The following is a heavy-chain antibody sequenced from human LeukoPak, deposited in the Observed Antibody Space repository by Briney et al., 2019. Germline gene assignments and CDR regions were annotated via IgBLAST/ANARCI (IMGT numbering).Heavy chain of an antibody. D-gene: IGHD3-3*01. CDR1: GGTFNNFA. Sequence: SVKVSCKASGGTFNNFAISWVRQAPGQELEWVGGVIPMSGTANYAQKFQGRVTITADESTSTAYMELSSLRSEDTAIYYCASPVKYYDTWSGYPPFDYWGQGTLVTVSS. CDR3: ASPVKYYDTWSGYPPFDY. J-gene: IGHJ4*02. V-gene: IGHV1-69*13. CDR2: VIPMSGTA.